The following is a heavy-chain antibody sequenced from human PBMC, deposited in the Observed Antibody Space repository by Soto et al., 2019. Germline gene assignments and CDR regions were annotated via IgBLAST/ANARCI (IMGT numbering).Heavy chain of an antibody. V-gene: IGHV4-59*01. J-gene: IGHJ4*02. CDR2: IYYSGST. Sequence: SETLSLTCTVSGGSISAYYWNWIRQPPGKRLEWIGYIYYSGSTNYNPPLKSRVTISLDMSKNQFSLKLSSVTAADTAVYYCARAFGSTMPSLFWGQGTLVTVSS. CDR1: GGSISAYY. CDR3: ARAFGSTMPSLF. D-gene: IGHD2-2*01.